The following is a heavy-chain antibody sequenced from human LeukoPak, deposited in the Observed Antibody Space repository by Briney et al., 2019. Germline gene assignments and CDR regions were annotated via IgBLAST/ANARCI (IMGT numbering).Heavy chain of an antibody. CDR1: RFTFSTYS. D-gene: IGHD1-26*01. CDR2: ISSRSTYI. CDR3: ARDPYSGSYGDYYYYYMDV. V-gene: IGHV3-21*01. Sequence: GGSLRLSCAASRFTFSTYSMNWVRQAPGKGLEWVSSISSRSTYIYYADSVKGRFTISRDNAKNSLYLQMNSLRPEDTAVYYCARDPYSGSYGDYYYYYMDVWGKGTTVTISS. J-gene: IGHJ6*03.